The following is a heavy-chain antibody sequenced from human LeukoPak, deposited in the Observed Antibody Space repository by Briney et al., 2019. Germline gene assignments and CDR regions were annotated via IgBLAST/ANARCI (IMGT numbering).Heavy chain of an antibody. V-gene: IGHV1-3*01. CDR1: GYTFTSYA. D-gene: IGHD3-3*01. CDR3: ARAQAHYDFWSGPIPDPWGMDV. CDR2: INAGNGNT. J-gene: IGHJ6*02. Sequence: ASVKVSCKASGYTFTSYAMHWVRQAPGQRLEWMGWINAGNGNTKYSQKFQGRVTITRDTSASTAYMELSSLRSEDTAVYYCARAQAHYDFWSGPIPDPWGMDVWGQGTTVTVSS.